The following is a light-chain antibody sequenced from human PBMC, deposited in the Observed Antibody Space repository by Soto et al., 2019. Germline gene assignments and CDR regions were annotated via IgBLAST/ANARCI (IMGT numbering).Light chain of an antibody. V-gene: IGLV2-14*03. CDR2: DVS. CDR3: CSYTTSNTRQIV. Sequence: QSVLPQPASLSGSPGQSITISCTGTSSDVGGYNYVSWYQHHPGKAPKLMIYDVSNRPSGVSNRFSGSKSGNTASLTISGLQPEDEADYYCCSYTTSNTRQIVFGTGTKVTVL. J-gene: IGLJ1*01. CDR1: SSDVGGYNY.